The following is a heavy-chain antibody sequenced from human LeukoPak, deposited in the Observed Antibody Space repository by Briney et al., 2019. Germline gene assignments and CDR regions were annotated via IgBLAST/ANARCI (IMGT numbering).Heavy chain of an antibody. D-gene: IGHD6-19*01. J-gene: IGHJ5*02. V-gene: IGHV4-34*01. CDR1: GGSFSGYY. CDR3: AGGFAAVAGYNWFDP. CDR2: INHGGST. Sequence: SETLSLTCAVYGGSFSGYYWSWIRQPPGKGLEWIGEINHGGSTNYNPSLKSRVTISVDTSKNQFSLKLSSVTAADTAVYCCAGGFAAVAGYNWFDPWGQGTLVTVSS.